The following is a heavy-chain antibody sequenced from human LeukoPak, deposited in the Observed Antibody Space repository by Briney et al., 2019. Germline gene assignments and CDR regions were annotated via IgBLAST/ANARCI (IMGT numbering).Heavy chain of an antibody. CDR1: GYSISSGYY. CDR3: ARTVANWFDP. CDR2: IYTSGST. D-gene: IGHD4-23*01. J-gene: IGHJ5*02. V-gene: IGHV4-4*07. Sequence: SETLSLTCTVSGYSISSGYYWSWIRQPAGKGLEWIGRIYTSGSTNYNPSLKSRVTMSVDTSKNQFSLKLSSVTAADTAVYYCARTVANWFDPWGQGTLVTVSS.